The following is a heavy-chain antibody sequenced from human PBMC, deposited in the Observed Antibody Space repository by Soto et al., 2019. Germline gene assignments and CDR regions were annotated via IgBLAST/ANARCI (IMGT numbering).Heavy chain of an antibody. Sequence: QVQLVQSGAEVKKPGSSVKVSCKASGGTFSSYAISWVRQAPGQGLEWMGGIIPIFGTANYAKKFQGRVTITADKSTSTAYMELSSLRSEDTAVYYCATSGTYSSGWYYLGYWGQGTLVTVSS. CDR3: ATSGTYSSGWYYLGY. J-gene: IGHJ4*02. CDR1: GGTFSSYA. V-gene: IGHV1-69*06. D-gene: IGHD6-19*01. CDR2: IIPIFGTA.